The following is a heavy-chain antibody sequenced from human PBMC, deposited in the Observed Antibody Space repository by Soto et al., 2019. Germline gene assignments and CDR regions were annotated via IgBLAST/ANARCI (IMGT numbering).Heavy chain of an antibody. V-gene: IGHV3-23*01. Sequence: GSLRLSCAASGLIFSNYAMSCVRKAPGKGLEWVSSISGSGGSTYYADSVKGRFTISRDNSKNTLYLQMNSLRAEDTAVYYCAKQVGIAVAPDYWGQGTLVTVSS. D-gene: IGHD6-19*01. J-gene: IGHJ4*02. CDR1: GLIFSNYA. CDR2: ISGSGGST. CDR3: AKQVGIAVAPDY.